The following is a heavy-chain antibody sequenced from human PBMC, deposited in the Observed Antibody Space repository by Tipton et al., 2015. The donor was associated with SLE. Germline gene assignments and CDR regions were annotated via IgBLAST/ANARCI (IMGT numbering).Heavy chain of an antibody. CDR1: GFTFDDYA. Sequence: SLRLSCAASGFTFDDYAMHWVRQAPGKGLEWVSGISWNSGSIGYADSVKGRFTISRDNAKNSLYLQMNSLRAEDMALYYCARERATDRFLDAFDIWGQGTMVTVSS. D-gene: IGHD3-3*01. V-gene: IGHV3-9*03. J-gene: IGHJ3*02. CDR2: ISWNSGSI. CDR3: ARERATDRFLDAFDI.